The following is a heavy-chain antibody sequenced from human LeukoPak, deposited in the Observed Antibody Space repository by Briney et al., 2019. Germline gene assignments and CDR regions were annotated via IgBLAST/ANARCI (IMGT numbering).Heavy chain of an antibody. CDR3: ATRIAAAGSRGAFDI. J-gene: IGHJ3*02. CDR2: IYYSGST. D-gene: IGHD6-13*01. Sequence: SETLSLTCTVSGGSISSSSYYWGWIRQPPGKGLEWIGSIYYSGSTHYNPSLKSRVTISVDTSKNQFSLKLSSVTAADTAVYYCATRIAAAGSRGAFDIWGQGTMVTVSS. CDR1: GGSISSSSYY. V-gene: IGHV4-39*01.